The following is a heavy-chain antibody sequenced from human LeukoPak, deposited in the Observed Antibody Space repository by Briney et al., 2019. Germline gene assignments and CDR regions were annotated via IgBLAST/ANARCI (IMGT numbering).Heavy chain of an antibody. Sequence: PSETLSLTCAVSGGSISSYYWSWIRQPPEKGLEWIGYIHYSGSTSYNPSLKSRVTMSVDTSNNQFSLKVSSVTAADTAVYYCARGGNSWYADYWGQGTLVTVSS. CDR3: ARGGNSWYADY. CDR1: GGSISSYY. V-gene: IGHV4-59*01. D-gene: IGHD6-13*01. CDR2: IHYSGST. J-gene: IGHJ4*02.